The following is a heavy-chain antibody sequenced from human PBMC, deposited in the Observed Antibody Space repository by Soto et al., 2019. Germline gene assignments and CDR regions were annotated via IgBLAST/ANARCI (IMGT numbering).Heavy chain of an antibody. J-gene: IGHJ4*02. CDR2: ISSSGSTI. V-gene: IGHV3-11*01. CDR3: ASLHYYDSSGYYLRDY. Sequence: GGSLRLSCAASGFTFSDYYMSWIRQAPGKGLEWVSYISSSGSTIYYADSVKGRFTISRDNAKNSLYLQMNSLRAEDTAVYYCASLHYYDSSGYYLRDYWGQGTLVPVSS. D-gene: IGHD3-22*01. CDR1: GFTFSDYY.